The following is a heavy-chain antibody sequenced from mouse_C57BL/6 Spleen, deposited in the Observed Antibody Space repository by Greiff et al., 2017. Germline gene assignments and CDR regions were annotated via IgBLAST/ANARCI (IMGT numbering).Heavy chain of an antibody. CDR2: LNPGSGGT. Sequence: QVQLKESGAELVRPGTSVQVSCKASGYAFTNYLIEWVKQRPGQGLEWIGVLNPGSGGTNYNEKFKGKATLTADKSSSTAYMQLSSLTSEDSAVYFCARSLLRVAYWGQGTLVTVSA. CDR3: ARSLLRVAY. D-gene: IGHD1-1*01. CDR1: GYAFTNYL. J-gene: IGHJ3*01. V-gene: IGHV1-54*01.